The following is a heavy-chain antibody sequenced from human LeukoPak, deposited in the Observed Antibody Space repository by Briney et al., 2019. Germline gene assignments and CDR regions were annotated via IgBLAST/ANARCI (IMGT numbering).Heavy chain of an antibody. J-gene: IGHJ4*02. Sequence: SETLSLTCTVSGGSISSGDYYWSWVRQPPGKGLEWIGEIYHSGSTNYNPSLKSRVTISVDKSKNQFSLKLSSVTAADTAAYYCARDGPYDDDSSGYYLDYWGQGTLVTVSS. D-gene: IGHD3-22*01. CDR2: IYHSGST. V-gene: IGHV4-4*02. CDR3: ARDGPYDDDSSGYYLDY. CDR1: GGSISSGDYY.